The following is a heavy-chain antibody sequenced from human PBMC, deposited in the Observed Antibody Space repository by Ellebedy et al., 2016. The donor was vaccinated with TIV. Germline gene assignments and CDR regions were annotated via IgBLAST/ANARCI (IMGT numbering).Heavy chain of an antibody. CDR1: GYTFTVYY. CDR2: SNPNSGGT. Sequence: AASVKLSCKASGYTFTVYYMHWVRQAPGQGLEWMGWSNPNSGGTNYAQKFQGRVTMTRDTSISTAYMELSRLRSDDTAVYYCARGGSSYYDSSGYSGYWGQGTLVTVSS. CDR3: ARGGSSYYDSSGYSGY. V-gene: IGHV1-2*02. J-gene: IGHJ4*02. D-gene: IGHD3-22*01.